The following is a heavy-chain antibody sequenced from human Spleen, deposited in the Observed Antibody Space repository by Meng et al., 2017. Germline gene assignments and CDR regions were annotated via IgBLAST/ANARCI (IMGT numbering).Heavy chain of an antibody. V-gene: IGHV1-46*01. CDR1: GYTFTSYY. D-gene: IGHD3-3*01. CDR3: ARGRPLEWLYYYYYGMDV. Sequence: ASVKVSCKASGYTFTSYYMHWVRQAPGQGLEWMGIINPSGGSANYAQKFQGRVTMTRDTSTSTVYMELSSLRSEDTAVYYCARGRPLEWLYYYYYGMDVWGQGTTVTVSS. CDR2: INPSGGSA. J-gene: IGHJ6*02.